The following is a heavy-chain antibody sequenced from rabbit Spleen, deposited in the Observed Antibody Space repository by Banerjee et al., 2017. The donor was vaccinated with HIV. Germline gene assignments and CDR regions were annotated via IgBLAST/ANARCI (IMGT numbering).Heavy chain of an antibody. J-gene: IGHJ4*01. V-gene: IGHV1S45*01. CDR2: IYAGSTGTT. Sequence: QEQLVESGGGLVQPGGSLKLSCKASGFDLSNYAINWVRQAPGKGLEWIGTIYAGSTGTTDYATWAKGRFTISKTSSTTVTLQMTSLTVADTATYFCARDAGSGDYIDVYFDLWGPGTLVTVS. CDR3: ARDAGSGDYIDVYFDL. D-gene: IGHD8-1*01. CDR1: GFDLSNYA.